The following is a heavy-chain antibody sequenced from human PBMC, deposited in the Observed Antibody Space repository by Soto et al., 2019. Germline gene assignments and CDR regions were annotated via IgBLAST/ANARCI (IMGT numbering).Heavy chain of an antibody. J-gene: IGHJ4*02. Sequence: EVQLVESGGGLIQPGGSLRLSCAVSGFTVSNNYMSWVRQAPGKGLEGVSVIYSGGYTAYGDSVKGRFTISRDNSKNTLYLKKNRGGDDDTAVCFCATAGGGGGYWGQGTLVTVSS. CDR1: GFTVSNNY. CDR3: ATAGGGGGY. CDR2: IYSGGYT. V-gene: IGHV3-53*01. D-gene: IGHD3-10*01.